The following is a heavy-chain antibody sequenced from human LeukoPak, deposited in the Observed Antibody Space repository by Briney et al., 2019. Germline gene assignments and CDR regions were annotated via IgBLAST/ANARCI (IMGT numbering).Heavy chain of an antibody. D-gene: IGHD6-13*01. CDR1: GGTFSSYA. J-gene: IGHJ5*02. V-gene: IGHV1-69*13. Sequence: ASVKVSCKASGGTFSSYAISWVRQAPGQGLEWMGGIIPIFGTANYAQKFQGRVTITADESTSTAYMELSSLRSEDTAVYYCAAIAAAGTNNWFDPWGQGTLVTVSS. CDR3: AAIAAAGTNNWFDP. CDR2: IIPIFGTA.